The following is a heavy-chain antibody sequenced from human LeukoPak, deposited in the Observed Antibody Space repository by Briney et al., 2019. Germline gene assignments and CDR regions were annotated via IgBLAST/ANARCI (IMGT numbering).Heavy chain of an antibody. Sequence: GGSLRLSCAASGFTVSSYSMNWVRQAPGKGLEWVSFIHNDGGTYYADSVKGRFTISRDNSKNTLYLQMNSLRAEDTAVYYCARDFRIRSYWGQGTLVTVSS. CDR3: ARDFRIRSY. J-gene: IGHJ4*02. CDR1: GFTVSSYS. CDR2: IHNDGGT. V-gene: IGHV3-53*01. D-gene: IGHD3-16*01.